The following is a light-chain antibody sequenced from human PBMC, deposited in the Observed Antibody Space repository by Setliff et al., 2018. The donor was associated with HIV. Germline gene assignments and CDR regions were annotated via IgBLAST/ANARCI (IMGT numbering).Light chain of an antibody. J-gene: IGLJ2*01. CDR2: DVS. CDR3: SSYTTSNTGKVV. Sequence: QSALTQPASVSGSPGQSITISCTGTSSDVGGYNYVSWYQQHPGKAPKLMIYDVSNRPSGVSNRFSGSKSGNTASLTISGLQAEDEADYYCSSYTTSNTGKVVFGGGTKVTVL. V-gene: IGLV2-14*03. CDR1: SSDVGGYNY.